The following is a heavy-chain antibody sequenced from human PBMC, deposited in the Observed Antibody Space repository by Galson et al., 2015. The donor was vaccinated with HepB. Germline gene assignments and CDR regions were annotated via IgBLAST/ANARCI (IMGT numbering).Heavy chain of an antibody. CDR3: ARDLLPFYYGDYGPDAFDI. D-gene: IGHD4-17*01. CDR2: ISYDGSNK. V-gene: IGHV3-30-3*01. Sequence: SLRLSCAASGFTFSSYAMHWVRQAPGKGLEWVAVISYDGSNKYYADSVKGRFTISRDNSKNTLYLQMNSLRAEDTAVYYCARDLLPFYYGDYGPDAFDIWGQGTMVTVSS. J-gene: IGHJ3*02. CDR1: GFTFSSYA.